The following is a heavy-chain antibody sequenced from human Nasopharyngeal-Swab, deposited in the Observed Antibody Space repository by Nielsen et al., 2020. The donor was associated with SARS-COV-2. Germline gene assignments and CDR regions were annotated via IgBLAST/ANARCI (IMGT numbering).Heavy chain of an antibody. J-gene: IGHJ4*02. Sequence: SETLSLTCAVSGGSISTADFSWNWIRQPPGKGLEWIGYINHRGSTYYNPCLKSRVTISVDRSKNQFSLKLDSVTAADTAVYYCAKGYTYGPPDYYFDYWGQGTLVTVSS. CDR2: INHRGST. V-gene: IGHV4-30-2*01. CDR3: AKGYTYGPPDYYFDY. D-gene: IGHD5-18*01. CDR1: GGSISTADFS.